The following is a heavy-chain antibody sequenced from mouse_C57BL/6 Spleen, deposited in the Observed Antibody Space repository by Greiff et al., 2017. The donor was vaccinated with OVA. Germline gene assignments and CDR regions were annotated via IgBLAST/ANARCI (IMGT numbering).Heavy chain of an antibody. J-gene: IGHJ4*01. D-gene: IGHD2-4*01. CDR3: ARRITYYAMDY. CDR1: GFTFSSYA. CDR2: ISDGGSYT. V-gene: IGHV5-4*03. Sequence: DVKLVESGGGLVKPGGSLKLSCAASGFTFSSYAMSWVRQTPEQRLEWVATISDGGSYTSYPDNVKGRFTISRDNAKNNLYLQMSHLKSEDTAMYYCARRITYYAMDYWGQGTSVTVSS.